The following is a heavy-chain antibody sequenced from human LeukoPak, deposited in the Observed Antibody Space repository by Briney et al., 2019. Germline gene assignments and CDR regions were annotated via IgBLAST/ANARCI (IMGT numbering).Heavy chain of an antibody. CDR2: ISSTSGSTI. CDR3: ARGGLSGYYIY. Sequence: GGSRRLSCAASGFTFSSYEMNWVGQAPGKGLEWVSYISSTSGSTIYYADSVKGRFTISRDNAKNSLYLQMNSLRAEDTAVYYCARGGLSGYYIYWGQGTLVTVSS. V-gene: IGHV3-48*03. D-gene: IGHD5-12*01. CDR1: GFTFSSYE. J-gene: IGHJ4*02.